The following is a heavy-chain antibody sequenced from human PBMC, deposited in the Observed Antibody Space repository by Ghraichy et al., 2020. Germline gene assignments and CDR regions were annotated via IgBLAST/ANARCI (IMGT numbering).Heavy chain of an antibody. CDR2: ISWDGGST. D-gene: IGHD2-15*01. V-gene: IGHV3-43D*03. J-gene: IGHJ6*02. CDR3: ARDIVVVVAADYYYYGMDV. CDR1: GFTFDDYA. Sequence: GGSLRLSCAASGFTFDDYAMHWVRQAPGKGLEWVSLISWDGGSTYYADSVKGRFTISRDNSKNSLYLQMNSLRAEDTALYYCARDIVVVVAADYYYYGMDVWGQGTTVTVSS.